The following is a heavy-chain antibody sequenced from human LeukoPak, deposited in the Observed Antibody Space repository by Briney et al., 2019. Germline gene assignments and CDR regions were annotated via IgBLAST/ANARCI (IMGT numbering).Heavy chain of an antibody. CDR3: ARDYYGSGSYDY. J-gene: IGHJ4*02. CDR1: GFPFSSSV. V-gene: IGHV3-23*01. D-gene: IGHD3-10*01. Sequence: PGGSLRLSCAASGFPFSSSVINWVRQAPGKGLEWVSIISVSDSGTHHADSVKGRFSVSRDTSKNTLYLQMNSLRAEDTAVYYCARDYYGSGSYDYWGQGTLVTVSS. CDR2: ISVSDSGT.